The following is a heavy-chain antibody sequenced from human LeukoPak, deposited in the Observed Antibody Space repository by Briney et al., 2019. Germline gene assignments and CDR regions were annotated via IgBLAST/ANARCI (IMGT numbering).Heavy chain of an antibody. CDR3: ARDFRDSSGYFKPEYAFDI. V-gene: IGHV3-11*04. CDR1: GFTFRDYY. J-gene: IGHJ3*02. D-gene: IGHD3-22*01. CDR2: ISSSGSTI. Sequence: GGSLRLSCAASGFTFRDYYMSWIRQAPGKGLEWVSYISSSGSTIYYAYTVKGRFTISRDNAKNSLYLQMNSLRAEDTAVYYCARDFRDSSGYFKPEYAFDIWGQGTMVTVSS.